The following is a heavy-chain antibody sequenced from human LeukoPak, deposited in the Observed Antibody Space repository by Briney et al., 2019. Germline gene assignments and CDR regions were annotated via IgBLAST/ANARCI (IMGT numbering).Heavy chain of an antibody. V-gene: IGHV1-69*04. CDR3: ARDINDFWSGYLHDY. CDR1: GGTFSSYA. D-gene: IGHD3-3*01. Sequence: ASVKVSCKASGGTFSSYAISWVRQAPGQGLEWMGRIIPILGIANYAQKFQGRVTITADKPTSTAYMELSSLRSEDTAVYYCARDINDFWSGYLHDYWGQGTLVTVSS. CDR2: IIPILGIA. J-gene: IGHJ4*02.